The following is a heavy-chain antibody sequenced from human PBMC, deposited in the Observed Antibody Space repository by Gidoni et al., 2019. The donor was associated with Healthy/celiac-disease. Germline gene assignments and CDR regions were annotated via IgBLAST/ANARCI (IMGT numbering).Heavy chain of an antibody. CDR1: GFTFSSCA. J-gene: IGHJ3*02. CDR3: AKDQRSLGYCTNGVCEDDAFDI. V-gene: IGHV3-23*01. CDR2: ISGSGGST. Sequence: EVQLLESGGGLVQPGGSLRLSCAASGFTFSSCAMSWVRQAPGKGLEWVSAISGSGGSTYYADSVKGRFTISRDNSKNTLYLQMNSLRAEDTAVYYCAKDQRSLGYCTNGVCEDDAFDIWGQGTMVTVSS. D-gene: IGHD2-8*01.